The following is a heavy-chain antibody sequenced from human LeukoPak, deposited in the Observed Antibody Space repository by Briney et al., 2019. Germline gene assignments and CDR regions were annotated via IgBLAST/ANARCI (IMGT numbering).Heavy chain of an antibody. CDR3: AKDLSNSWSIDC. D-gene: IGHD6-13*01. Sequence: GGSLRLSCAASGFTFSSYGMHWVRQAPGKGLEWVAVISYDGSNKYYADSVKGRFTISRDNSKNTLYLQMNSLRAEDTAVYYCAKDLSNSWSIDCWGQGTLVTVSS. V-gene: IGHV3-30*18. CDR1: GFTFSSYG. J-gene: IGHJ4*02. CDR2: ISYDGSNK.